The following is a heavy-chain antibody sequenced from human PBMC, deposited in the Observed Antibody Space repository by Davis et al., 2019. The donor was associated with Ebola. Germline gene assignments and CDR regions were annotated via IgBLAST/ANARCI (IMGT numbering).Heavy chain of an antibody. Sequence: GESLKISCAASGFTFSSYSMNWVRQAPGKGLEWVSYISSSSSTIYYADSVKGRFTISRDNAKNSLYLQMNSLRDEDTAVYYCARQTTVTTYYYYYYGMDVWGKRTTVTVSS. CDR3: ARQTTVTTYYYYYYGMDV. CDR1: GFTFSSYS. J-gene: IGHJ6*04. D-gene: IGHD4-11*01. CDR2: ISSSSSTI. V-gene: IGHV3-48*02.